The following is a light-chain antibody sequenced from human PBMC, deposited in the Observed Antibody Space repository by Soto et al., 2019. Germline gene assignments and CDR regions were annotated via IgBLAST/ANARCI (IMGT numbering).Light chain of an antibody. Sequence: QPVLTQSSSASASLGSSVKLTCTLSSGHSSYIIAWHQQKPGKAPRYLMKLEGSGSYNKGSGVPDRFSGSSSGADRYLTISNLQFEDEADYYRETWDSNTRVFGGGTKLTVL. V-gene: IGLV4-60*02. CDR3: ETWDSNTRV. CDR2: LEGSGSY. CDR1: SGHSSYI. J-gene: IGLJ2*01.